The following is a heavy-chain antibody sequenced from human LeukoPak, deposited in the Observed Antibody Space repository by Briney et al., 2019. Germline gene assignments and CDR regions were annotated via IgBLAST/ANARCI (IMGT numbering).Heavy chain of an antibody. CDR2: IYSAGTT. D-gene: IGHD1-26*01. CDR3: ARYSASYPD. J-gene: IGHJ4*02. Sequence: PGGSLRPACAAAGFTVSANYMSWVRQAPGKGLEWVSLIYSAGTTYYADSVKGRFTISRDTSKNTLYLQMDSLKAEDTAFYYCARYSASYPDWGQGTLVTVSS. V-gene: IGHV3-66*01. CDR1: GFTVSANY.